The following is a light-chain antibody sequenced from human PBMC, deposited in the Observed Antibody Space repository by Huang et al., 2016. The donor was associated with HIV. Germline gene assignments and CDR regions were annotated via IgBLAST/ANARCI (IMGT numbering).Light chain of an antibody. V-gene: IGKV1-39*01. J-gene: IGKJ1*01. CDR3: QQSYSTPPEWT. CDR2: AAS. Sequence: DIQMTQSPSSLSASVGDRVTITCRASQSISSYLNWYQEKPGKAPKLLIHAASRLQSGVPSRFSGNGSGTDFTLTISSLQPEDFATYYCQQSYSTPPEWTFGQGTKVEIK. CDR1: QSISSY.